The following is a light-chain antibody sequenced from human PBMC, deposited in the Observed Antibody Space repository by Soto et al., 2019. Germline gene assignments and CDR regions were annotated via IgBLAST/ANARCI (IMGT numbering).Light chain of an antibody. CDR1: QSVSSTY. J-gene: IGKJ1*01. CDR3: QQYGSSLVT. CDR2: AAS. Sequence: EIVLTQSPGTLSLSPGERATLSCRASQSVSSTYLAWYQQKPGQAPRLLIYAASSRATGIPDRFSGSGSGTDFTLTISRLEPEDFAVYYCQQYGSSLVTFGQGTKVEIK. V-gene: IGKV3-20*01.